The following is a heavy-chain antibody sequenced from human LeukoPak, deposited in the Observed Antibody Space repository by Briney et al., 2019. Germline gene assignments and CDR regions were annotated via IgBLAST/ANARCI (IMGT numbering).Heavy chain of an antibody. CDR3: AKVSYYGSGSYYQDY. J-gene: IGHJ4*02. CDR1: GGSISSSSYY. D-gene: IGHD3-10*01. Sequence: SETLSLTCTVSGGSISSSSYYWGWIRQPPGKGLEWIGSIYYSGSTYYNPSLKSRVTISVDTSKNQFSLKLSSVTAADTAVYYCAKVSYYGSGSYYQDYWGQGTLVTVSS. CDR2: IYYSGST. V-gene: IGHV4-39*01.